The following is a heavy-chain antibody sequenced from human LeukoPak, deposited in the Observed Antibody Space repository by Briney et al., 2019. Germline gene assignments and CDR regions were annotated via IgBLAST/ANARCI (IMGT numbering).Heavy chain of an antibody. V-gene: IGHV3-30*03. CDR3: ARAGSGLFWEGFDY. J-gene: IGHJ4*02. D-gene: IGHD3-3*01. CDR2: ISYDGTNK. CDR1: GFTFSSFG. Sequence: GGSLRLSCEVSGFTFSSFGMHWVRQAPGKGLEWVAVISYDGTNKYYADSVKGRFTISRDNSRNTLYLQMNSLRAEDTAVYYCARAGSGLFWEGFDYWGQGTLVTVSS.